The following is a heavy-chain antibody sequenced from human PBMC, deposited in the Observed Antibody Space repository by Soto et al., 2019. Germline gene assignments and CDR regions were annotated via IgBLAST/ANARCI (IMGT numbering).Heavy chain of an antibody. V-gene: IGHV1-3*01. CDR3: ARDRCSGGSCYSGPWFDP. CDR1: GYTFTSYA. J-gene: IGHJ5*02. D-gene: IGHD2-15*01. Sequence: ASVKVSFKASGYTFTSYAMHWVRQAPGQRLEWMGWINAGNGNTKYSQKFQGRVTITRDTSASTAYMELSSLRSEDTAVYYCARDRCSGGSCYSGPWFDPWGQGTLVTVSS. CDR2: INAGNGNT.